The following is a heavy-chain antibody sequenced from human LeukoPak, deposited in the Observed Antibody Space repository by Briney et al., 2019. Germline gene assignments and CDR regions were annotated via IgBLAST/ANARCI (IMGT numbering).Heavy chain of an antibody. CDR3: ARDGAPQVAAAATGWFDP. CDR2: ISSSSSYI. CDR1: GFTFSNHG. Sequence: GGTLRLSCAASGFTFSNHGMNWVRQAPGKGLEWVSSISSSSSYIYYADSVKGRFTISRDNAKNSLYLQMNSLRAEDTAVYYCARDGAPQVAAAATGWFDPWGQGTLVTVSS. J-gene: IGHJ5*02. D-gene: IGHD6-13*01. V-gene: IGHV3-21*01.